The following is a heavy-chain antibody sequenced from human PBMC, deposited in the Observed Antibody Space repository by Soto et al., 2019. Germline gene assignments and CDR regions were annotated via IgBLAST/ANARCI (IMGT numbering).Heavy chain of an antibody. CDR1: GDSVSSNSAA. V-gene: IGHV6-1*01. CDR3: ARDGKYSSGWYGNWFDP. D-gene: IGHD6-19*01. Sequence: SETLSLTCAISGDSVSSNSAAWNWIRQSPSRGLEWLGRTYYRSKWYNDYAVSVKSRITINPDTSKNQFSLQLNSVTPEDTAVYYCARDGKYSSGWYGNWFDPWGQGTLVTVSS. CDR2: TYYRSKWYN. J-gene: IGHJ5*02.